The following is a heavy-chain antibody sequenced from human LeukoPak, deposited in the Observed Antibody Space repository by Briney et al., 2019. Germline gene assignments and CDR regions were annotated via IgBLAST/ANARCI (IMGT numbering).Heavy chain of an antibody. D-gene: IGHD4-17*01. CDR1: GFTFSSYH. CDR2: IGSSGSYI. V-gene: IGHV3-21*01. Sequence: GGSLRLSCGVSGFTFSSYHMNWVRQAPGKGLEWVSSIGSSGSYIYYADSLTGRFTISRDNAKNSLYLQMNSLRAEDTAVYYCTTDPTTVSNNWFDPWGQGTLVTVSS. J-gene: IGHJ5*02. CDR3: TTDPTTVSNNWFDP.